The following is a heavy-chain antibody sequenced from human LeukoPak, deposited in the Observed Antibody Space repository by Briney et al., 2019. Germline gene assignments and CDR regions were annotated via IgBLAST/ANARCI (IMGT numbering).Heavy chain of an antibody. Sequence: GGSLRLSCAASGFTFSSYGMNWVRQAPGKGLEWVSYITRSGSTIYYSDSVKGRFTISRDNAKNSLYLQMNSLRAEDTAVYYCARDPYSGAYGDTYYYFMDVWGKGTTVTISS. J-gene: IGHJ6*03. CDR2: ITRSGSTI. D-gene: IGHD1-26*01. CDR1: GFTFSSYG. CDR3: ARDPYSGAYGDTYYYFMDV. V-gene: IGHV3-48*03.